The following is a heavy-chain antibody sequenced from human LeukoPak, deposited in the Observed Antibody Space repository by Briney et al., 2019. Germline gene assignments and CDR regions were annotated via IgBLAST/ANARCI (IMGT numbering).Heavy chain of an antibody. CDR2: IRSKANSYAT. J-gene: IGHJ5*02. Sequence: GGSLRLSCAASGFTFSGSAMHWVRQASGKGLEWVGRIRSKANSYATAYAASVKGRFTISRDDSKNTAYLQMNSLKTEDTAVYYCTSYYCSGGSCYGPWGQGTLVTVSS. D-gene: IGHD2-15*01. CDR3: TSYYCSGGSCYGP. CDR1: GFTFSGSA. V-gene: IGHV3-73*01.